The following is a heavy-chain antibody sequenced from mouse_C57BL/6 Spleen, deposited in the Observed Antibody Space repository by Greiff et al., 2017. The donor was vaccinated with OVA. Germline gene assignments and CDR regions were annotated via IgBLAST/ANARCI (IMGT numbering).Heavy chain of an antibody. Sequence: QVQLQQPGAELVKPGASVKLSCKASGYTFTSYWMQWVKQRPGQGLEWIGEIDPSDSYTTYNHKFKGKATLTVDTSSSTAYMQLSSLTSEDSAVYYWARGCDGYYFWFADWGQGTLVTVSA. J-gene: IGHJ3*01. CDR2: IDPSDSYT. CDR3: ARGCDGYYFWFAD. V-gene: IGHV1-50*01. D-gene: IGHD2-3*01. CDR1: GYTFTSYW.